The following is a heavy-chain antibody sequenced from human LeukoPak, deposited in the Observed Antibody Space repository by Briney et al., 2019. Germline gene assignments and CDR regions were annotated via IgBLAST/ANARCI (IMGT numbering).Heavy chain of an antibody. V-gene: IGHV3-23*01. Sequence: GGSLRLSCAASGFTFSSYAMSWVRQAPGKGLEWASAISGSGGSAYYADSVKGRFTISRDNSKNTLYLQMNSLRAEDTAVYYCAKEGYYDSSGYYYLLDYWGQGTLVTVSS. J-gene: IGHJ4*02. CDR3: AKEGYYDSSGYYYLLDY. CDR2: ISGSGGSA. D-gene: IGHD3-22*01. CDR1: GFTFSSYA.